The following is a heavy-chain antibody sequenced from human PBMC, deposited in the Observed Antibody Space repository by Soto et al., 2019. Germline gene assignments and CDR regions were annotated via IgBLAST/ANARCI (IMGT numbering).Heavy chain of an antibody. V-gene: IGHV3-33*01. CDR3: ARELNAFDI. CDR2: IWYDGSNK. Sequence: QVQLVESGGGVVQPGRSLRLSCAASGLTFSSYGMHWVRQAPGKGLEWVAVIWYDGSNKYYADSVKGRFTISRDNSKNTLYLQMNSLRAEDTAVYYCARELNAFDIWGQGTMVTVSS. J-gene: IGHJ3*02. CDR1: GLTFSSYG.